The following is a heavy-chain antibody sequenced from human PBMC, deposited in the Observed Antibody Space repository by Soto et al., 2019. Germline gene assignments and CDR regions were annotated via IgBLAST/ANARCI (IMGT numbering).Heavy chain of an antibody. CDR2: ITAISTYT. D-gene: IGHD3-16*01. CDR3: ARAFKDYVGGTYPSNY. J-gene: IGHJ4*02. Sequence: PGGSLRLSCVGSGFTFSDYAMTWVRQAPGQGLEWVTSITAISTYTYYADSVKGRFTVSRDNDKNSLFLQMHSLRAEDTAVYYCARAFKDYVGGTYPSNYWGRGTMVTFSS. CDR1: GFTFSDYA. V-gene: IGHV3-21*01.